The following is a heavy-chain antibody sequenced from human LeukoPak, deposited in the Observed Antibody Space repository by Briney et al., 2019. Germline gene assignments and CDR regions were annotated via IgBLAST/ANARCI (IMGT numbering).Heavy chain of an antibody. Sequence: SETLSLTCTVYGGSISSGDYYWRWIRQPPGKGLEWIGYIYYSGSTYYNPSLKSRVTISVDTSKNQFSLKLSSVTAADTAVYYCARDWGYYDSSGYFVTPGYFDYWGQGTLVTVSS. CDR3: ARDWGYYDSSGYFVTPGYFDY. J-gene: IGHJ4*02. CDR2: IYYSGST. CDR1: GGSISSGDYY. D-gene: IGHD3-22*01. V-gene: IGHV4-30-4*08.